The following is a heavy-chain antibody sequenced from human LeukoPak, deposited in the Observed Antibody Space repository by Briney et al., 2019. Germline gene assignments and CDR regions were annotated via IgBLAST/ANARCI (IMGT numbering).Heavy chain of an antibody. D-gene: IGHD3-3*01. V-gene: IGHV3-21*01. CDR1: GFTFSSYS. J-gene: IGHJ3*02. CDR3: ASFWSGTPRAFDI. Sequence: GGSLRLSCAASGFTFSSYSMNWVRQAPGKGLEWVSSISSSSSYIYYADSVKGRFTISRDNAKNSLYLQMNSLRAEDTAAYYCASFWSGTPRAFDIWGQGTMVTVSS. CDR2: ISSSSSYI.